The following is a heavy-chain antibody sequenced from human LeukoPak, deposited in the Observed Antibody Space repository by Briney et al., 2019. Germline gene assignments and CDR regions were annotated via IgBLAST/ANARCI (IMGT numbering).Heavy chain of an antibody. V-gene: IGHV1-8*01. CDR2: MNPNSGNT. CDR1: GYTFTSYD. Sequence: ASVKVSCKASGYTFTSYDINWVRQATGQGLEWMGWMNPNSGNTGYAQKFQGRVTMTRNTSISTAYMELSSLRSEDTAVYYCARYLYGYSYGIYYYYMDVWGKGTTVTVSS. CDR3: ARYLYGYSYGIYYYYMDV. J-gene: IGHJ6*03. D-gene: IGHD5-18*01.